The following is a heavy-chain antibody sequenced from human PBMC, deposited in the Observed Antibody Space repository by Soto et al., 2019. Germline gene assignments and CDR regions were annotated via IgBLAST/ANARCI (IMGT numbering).Heavy chain of an antibody. CDR3: ARDSSSWPY. Sequence: QVQLQESGPGLVKPSETLSLTCAVSGYSISSGYYWGWIRQPPGKGLEWIGSIYHSGSTYYNPSLKSRVTISVDTSKNQFSLKLSSVTAADTAVYYCARDSSSWPYWGQGTLVTVSS. J-gene: IGHJ4*02. V-gene: IGHV4-38-2*02. D-gene: IGHD6-13*01. CDR1: GYSISSGYY. CDR2: IYHSGST.